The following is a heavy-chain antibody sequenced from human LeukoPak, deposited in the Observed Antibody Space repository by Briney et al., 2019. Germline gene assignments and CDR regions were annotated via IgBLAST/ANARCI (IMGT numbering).Heavy chain of an antibody. CDR3: AKGRQFYDTSGYPGGFDS. D-gene: IGHD3-22*01. V-gene: IGHV3-48*01. Sequence: GSLRLSCAASGITLSCYSLNWGRPAPGEGVEWVFYISNDGSTIYYADSVKGRLTISRDNAENSLYLQMSSLRADDTALYYCAKGRQFYDTSGYPGGFDSWGQGTLVTVSS. CDR2: ISNDGSTI. CDR1: GITLSCYS. J-gene: IGHJ4*02.